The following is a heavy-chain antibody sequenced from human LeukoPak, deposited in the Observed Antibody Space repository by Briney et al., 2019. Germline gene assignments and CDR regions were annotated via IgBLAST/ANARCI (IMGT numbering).Heavy chain of an antibody. D-gene: IGHD2-2*01. Sequence: PGGSLRLSCAASGFSFSTSWMHWFRQAPGRGLVWVSRITSDGRTTIYADSVKGRFSISRDNSKNTLSLQMNSLRADDTAVYYCAREGQQQVPQWFYPWGQGTLVTVSS. V-gene: IGHV3-74*01. J-gene: IGHJ5*02. CDR3: AREGQQQVPQWFYP. CDR2: ITSDGRTT. CDR1: GFSFSTSW.